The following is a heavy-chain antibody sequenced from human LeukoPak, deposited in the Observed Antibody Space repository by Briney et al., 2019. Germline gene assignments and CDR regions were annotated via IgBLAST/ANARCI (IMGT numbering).Heavy chain of an antibody. D-gene: IGHD3-3*01. Sequence: KDGASLQISCKGSGYIFTSYWIGWVRPLPGKGLEWMGIIYPGDSDTRYSPSFQGQVTISADKSISTAYLQWSSLKASDTAMYYCASLDFWSGYYTFDYWGQGTLVTVSS. V-gene: IGHV5-51*01. CDR2: IYPGDSDT. CDR3: ASLDFWSGYYTFDY. CDR1: GYIFTSYW. J-gene: IGHJ4*02.